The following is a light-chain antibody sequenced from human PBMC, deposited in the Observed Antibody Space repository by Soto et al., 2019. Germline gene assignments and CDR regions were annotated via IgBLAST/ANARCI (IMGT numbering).Light chain of an antibody. CDR1: QNIDRW. Sequence: TKYPATLSLSPGERVTITCRASQNIDRWLAWYQQKPGKAPNLLIYGASNLESGVPSRFSGSGSGTEFTLTISSLRPDDFATYYCQQYKSYPWTFGQGTKVEIK. V-gene: IGKV1-5*03. J-gene: IGKJ1*01. CDR2: GAS. CDR3: QQYKSYPWT.